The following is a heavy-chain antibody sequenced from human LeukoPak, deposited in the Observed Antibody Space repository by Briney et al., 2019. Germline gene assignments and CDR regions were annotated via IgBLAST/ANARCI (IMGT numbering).Heavy chain of an antibody. Sequence: PGGSLRLSCAASGFSFGGHYMSWVRQAPGKGPEWISYISGNGGDIAYADSVKGRFTISRDNAKNSLHLQMNSLRAEDTAVYHCVRHAGRAGGQWGQGTLIAVSS. V-gene: IGHV3-11*01. CDR3: VRHAGRAGGQ. CDR1: GFSFGGHY. J-gene: IGHJ4*02. CDR2: ISGNGGDI. D-gene: IGHD3-10*01.